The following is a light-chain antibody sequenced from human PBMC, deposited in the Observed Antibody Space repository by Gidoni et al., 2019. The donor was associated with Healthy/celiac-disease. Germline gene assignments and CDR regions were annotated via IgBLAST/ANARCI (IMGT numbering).Light chain of an antibody. CDR1: SSDVGGYNY. J-gene: IGLJ2*01. V-gene: IGLV2-8*01. Sequence: SALPQPPSPSGSPGQAVTISCTGTSSDVGGYNYVSWYQQHPGRAPKLMIYEGSKRPSGVPDRFSGSKSGNTASLTVSGLQAEDEADYYCSSYAGSNNYVVFGGGTKLTVL. CDR2: EGS. CDR3: SSYAGSNNYVV.